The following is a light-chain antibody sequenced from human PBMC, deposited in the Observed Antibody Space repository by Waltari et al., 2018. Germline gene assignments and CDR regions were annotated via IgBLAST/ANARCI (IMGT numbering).Light chain of an antibody. CDR1: SSDVGGYNY. CDR2: EVS. CDR3: SSYTSSSTLV. Sequence: GQSITISCTGTSSDVGGYNYVSWYQQHPGKAPKLMIYEVSNRPSGVSNRFSGSKSGNTASLTISGLQAEDEADYYCSSYTSSSTLVFGGGTKLTVL. J-gene: IGLJ3*02. V-gene: IGLV2-14*01.